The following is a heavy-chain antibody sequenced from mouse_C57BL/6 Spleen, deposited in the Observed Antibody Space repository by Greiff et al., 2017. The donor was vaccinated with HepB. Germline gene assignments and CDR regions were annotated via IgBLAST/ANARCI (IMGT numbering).Heavy chain of an antibody. V-gene: IGHV5-9-1*02. Sequence: EVQRVESGEGLVKPGGSLKLSCAASGFTFSSYAMSWVRQTPEKRLEWVAYISSGGDYIYYADTVKGRFTISRDNARNTLYLQMSSLKSEDTAMYYCTRGLGYGSSYFDYWGQGTTLTVSS. J-gene: IGHJ2*01. D-gene: IGHD1-1*01. CDR1: GFTFSSYA. CDR2: ISSGGDYI. CDR3: TRGLGYGSSYFDY.